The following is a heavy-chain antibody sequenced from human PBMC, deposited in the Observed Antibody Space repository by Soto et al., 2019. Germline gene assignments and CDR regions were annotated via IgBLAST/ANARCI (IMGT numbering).Heavy chain of an antibody. CDR1: GFTFSDYY. J-gene: IGHJ6*02. CDR2: ISSSGSTI. CDR3: ARRCSRSYYYDSSGYYPPHGMDV. Sequence: PGGSLRLSCAASGFTFSDYYMSWIRQAPGKGLEWVSYISSSGSTIYYADSVKGRFTISRDNAKNSLYLQMNSLRAEDTAVYYCARRCSRSYYYDSSGYYPPHGMDVWGQGTTVTVSS. V-gene: IGHV3-11*01. D-gene: IGHD3-22*01.